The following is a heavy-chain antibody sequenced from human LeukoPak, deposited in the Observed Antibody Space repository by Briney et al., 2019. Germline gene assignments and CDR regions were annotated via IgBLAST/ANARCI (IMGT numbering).Heavy chain of an antibody. CDR3: AKSGRDDAFDI. Sequence: GGSLRLSCAASGFTFSSYGMHWVRQAPGKGLEWVAVISYDGSNKYYADSVKGRFTISRDNSKNTLYPQMNSLRAEDTAVYYCAKSGRDDAFDIWGQGTMVTVSS. D-gene: IGHD3-10*01. V-gene: IGHV3-30*18. J-gene: IGHJ3*02. CDR1: GFTFSSYG. CDR2: ISYDGSNK.